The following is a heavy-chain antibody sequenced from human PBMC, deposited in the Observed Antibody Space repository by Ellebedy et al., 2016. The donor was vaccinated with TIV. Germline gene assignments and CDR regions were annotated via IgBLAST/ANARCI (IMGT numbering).Heavy chain of an antibody. D-gene: IGHD6-13*01. V-gene: IGHV3-11*04. CDR1: GFTFSDHY. CDR2: ISSSGNTV. J-gene: IGHJ4*02. Sequence: GESLKISCAASGFTFSDHYMSWIRQAPGKGLEWVSYISSSGNTVYYADSVKGRFTISRDNAKNSLYLQMNSLRAEDTAVYFCARDAAAGKTDYWGQGTLVTVSS. CDR3: ARDAAAGKTDY.